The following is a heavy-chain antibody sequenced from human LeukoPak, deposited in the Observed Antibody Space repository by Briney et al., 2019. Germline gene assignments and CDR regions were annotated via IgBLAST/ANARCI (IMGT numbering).Heavy chain of an antibody. V-gene: IGHV5-51*01. Sequence: GAPLQISCNGSGYSFTSYWIGWVRQMPGKGLEWMGIIYPGDSDTRYSPSFQGQVTISADKSISTAYLQWSSLKASDTAMYYCARYSVATIPNWFDPWGQGTLVTVSS. CDR3: ARYSVATIPNWFDP. J-gene: IGHJ5*02. CDR2: IYPGDSDT. CDR1: GYSFTSYW. D-gene: IGHD5-12*01.